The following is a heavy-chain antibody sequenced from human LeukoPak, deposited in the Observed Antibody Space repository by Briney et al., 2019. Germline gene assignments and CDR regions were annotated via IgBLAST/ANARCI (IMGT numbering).Heavy chain of an antibody. CDR2: IIPIFGTA. Sequence: GASVKVSCKASGYTFTAYYMHWVRQAPGQGLEWMGGIIPIFGTANYAQKFQGRVTITADESTSTAYMELSSLRSEDTAVYYCAREGIAAAGRPFDYWAREPWSPSPQ. V-gene: IGHV1-69*13. D-gene: IGHD6-13*01. CDR1: GYTFTAYY. CDR3: AREGIAAAGRPFDY. J-gene: IGHJ4*02.